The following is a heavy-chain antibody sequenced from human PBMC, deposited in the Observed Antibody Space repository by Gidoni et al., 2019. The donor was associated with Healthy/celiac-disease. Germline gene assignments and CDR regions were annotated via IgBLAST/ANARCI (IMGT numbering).Heavy chain of an antibody. V-gene: IGHV1-8*01. CDR1: GYTFPSYD. CDR2: MNPNSGNT. D-gene: IGHD3-3*01. J-gene: IGHJ6*02. Sequence: QVQLVQSGAEVKKPGASVKVSCKASGYTFPSYDINWVRQATGQGLEWMGWMNPNSGNTGYAQKVQGRVTMTRNTSISTAYMELSSLRSEDTAVYYCARRYYDFWSGYYHYYYYGMDVWGQGTTVTVSS. CDR3: ARRYYDFWSGYYHYYYYGMDV.